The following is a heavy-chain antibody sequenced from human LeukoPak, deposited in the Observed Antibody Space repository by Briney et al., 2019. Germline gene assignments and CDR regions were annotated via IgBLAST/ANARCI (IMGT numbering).Heavy chain of an antibody. Sequence: GGSLRLSCAASEFTFSTYWMSWVRQAPGKGLEWVADIKQDGSEKYYVDSVKGRFTISRQNAKNSLFLQMNSLRAEDTAVYYCARHRSGGSQDDAFDIWGQGTMVTVSS. V-gene: IGHV3-7*01. J-gene: IGHJ3*02. CDR2: IKQDGSEK. CDR3: ARHRSGGSQDDAFDI. CDR1: EFTFSTYW. D-gene: IGHD2-15*01.